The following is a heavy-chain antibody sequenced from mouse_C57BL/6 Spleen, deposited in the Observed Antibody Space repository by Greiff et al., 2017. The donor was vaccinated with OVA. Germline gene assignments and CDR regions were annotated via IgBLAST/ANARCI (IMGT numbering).Heavy chain of an antibody. CDR3: ARGGTTNWCAY. D-gene: IGHD1-1*01. J-gene: IGHJ3*01. CDR2: INPNNGGT. V-gene: IGHV1-22*01. CDR1: GYTFTDYN. Sequence: VQLKESGPELVKPGASVKMSCKASGYTFTDYNMHWVKQSHGKSLEWIGYINPNNGGTSYNQKFKGKATLTVNKSSSTDYMAVSSLTSEDSAVYYCARGGTTNWCAYWGQGTLVTVSA.